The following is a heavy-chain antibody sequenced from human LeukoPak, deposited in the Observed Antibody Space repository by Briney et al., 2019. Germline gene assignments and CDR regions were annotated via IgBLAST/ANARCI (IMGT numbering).Heavy chain of an antibody. V-gene: IGHV1-8*01. CDR1: GYTFTSYD. CDR2: MNPNSGNT. J-gene: IGHJ4*02. D-gene: IGHD3-22*01. CDR3: ARGHGVWYYFDSSGSVFDY. Sequence: ASVKVSCKASGYTFTSYDINWVRQATGQGLEWMGWMNPNSGNTGYAQKFQGRVTITRNTSISTAYMELSSLRSEDTAVYYCARGHGVWYYFDSSGSVFDYWGQGALVTVSS.